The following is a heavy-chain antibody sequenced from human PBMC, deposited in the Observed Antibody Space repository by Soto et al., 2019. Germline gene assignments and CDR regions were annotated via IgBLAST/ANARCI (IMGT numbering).Heavy chain of an antibody. D-gene: IGHD3-22*01. CDR3: ARVSRVYYDSRPRAFVP. CDR2: IYSGGST. Sequence: HPGGSLRLSCAASGFTVSSNYMSWVRQAPGKGLEWVSVIYSGGSTYYADSVKGRFTISRDNSKNTLYLQMNSLRAEDTAVYYCARVSRVYYDSRPRAFVPWGPGPLVTLSS. J-gene: IGHJ5*02. CDR1: GFTVSSNY. V-gene: IGHV3-53*01.